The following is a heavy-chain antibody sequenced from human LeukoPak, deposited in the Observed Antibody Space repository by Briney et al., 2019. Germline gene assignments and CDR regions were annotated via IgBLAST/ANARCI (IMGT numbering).Heavy chain of an antibody. V-gene: IGHV4-34*01. CDR1: GGSFSGYY. D-gene: IGHD2-8*02. J-gene: IGHJ6*03. CDR2: INHSGST. CDR3: ASLTRQGRVKYYYHYMDV. Sequence: PSETLSLTCAVYGGSFSGYYWSWIRQPPGKGLEWIGEINHSGSTNYNPSLKSRVTISVDTSKNQFSLKLSSVTAADTAVYYCASLTRQGRVKYYYHYMDVWGKGTTVTVSS.